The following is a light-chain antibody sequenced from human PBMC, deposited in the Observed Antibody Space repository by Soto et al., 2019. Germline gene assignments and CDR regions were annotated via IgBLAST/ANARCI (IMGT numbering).Light chain of an antibody. Sequence: EIVMTQSPATLSVSPGERATLSCSASQSVNSNLAWFQQKPCQAPRRLIYDAFTRATGIPARFSGSASGTEFTLTISRLQSEHFAFYYCQQYNIWPRAFGPGAKVDI. CDR1: QSVNSN. J-gene: IGKJ3*01. CDR3: QQYNIWPRA. CDR2: DAF. V-gene: IGKV3-15*01.